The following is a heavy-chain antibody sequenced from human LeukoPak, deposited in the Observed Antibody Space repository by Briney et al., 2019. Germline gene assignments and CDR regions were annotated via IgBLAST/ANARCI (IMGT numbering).Heavy chain of an antibody. D-gene: IGHD5-18*01. V-gene: IGHV1-2*02. J-gene: IGHJ4*02. CDR3: ARGGPEGSGYSYGSHDY. CDR2: INPNSGGT. CDR1: GGTFRSYA. Sequence: ASVKVSXKASGGTFRSYAISWVRQAPGQGLEWMGWINPNSGGTNYAQKFQGRVTMTRDTSISTAYMELSRLRSDDTAVYYCARGGPEGSGYSYGSHDYWGQGTLVTVSS.